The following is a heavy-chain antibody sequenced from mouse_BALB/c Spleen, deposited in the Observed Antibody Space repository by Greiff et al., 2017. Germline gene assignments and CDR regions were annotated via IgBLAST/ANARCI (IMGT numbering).Heavy chain of an antibody. J-gene: IGHJ1*01. D-gene: IGHD1-2*01. V-gene: IGHV3-2*02. CDR1: GYSITSDYA. Sequence: VQLQQSGPGLVKPSQSLSLTCTVTGYSITSDYAWNWIRQFPGNKLEWMGYISYSGSTSYNPSLKSRISITRDTSKNQFFLQLNSVTTEDTATYYYARVVHYYGDWYFDVWGAGTTVTVSS. CDR2: ISYSGST. CDR3: ARVVHYYGDWYFDV.